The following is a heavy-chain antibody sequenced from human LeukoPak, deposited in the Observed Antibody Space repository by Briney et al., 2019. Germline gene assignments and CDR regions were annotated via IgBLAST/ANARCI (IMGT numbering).Heavy chain of an antibody. CDR1: GYTFTGYH. CDR2: INPYSGDT. J-gene: IGHJ4*02. CDR3: ARDQGSLTRSWYTGY. D-gene: IGHD6-13*01. V-gene: IGHV1-2*06. Sequence: ASVKVSCKASGYTFTGYHIHWVRQAPGQGLDWMGRINPYSGDTNFAQKFQGRVTMTRDTSITTAYMDLSSLTPDDTAVYFCARDQGSLTRSWYTGYWGQGTQVTVSS.